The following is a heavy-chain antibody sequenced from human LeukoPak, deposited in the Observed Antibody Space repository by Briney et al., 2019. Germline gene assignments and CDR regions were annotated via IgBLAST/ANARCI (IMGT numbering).Heavy chain of an antibody. V-gene: IGHV3-33*03. J-gene: IGHJ4*02. Sequence: GGSLRLSCAASGFTFSSYGMHWVRQAPGKGLEWVAVILSDGSKEFYTDSVKGRFTISRDNSKNTVHLQMSSLRAEDTAVYYCAKIGLGSSSWWYFDYWGQGALVTVSS. CDR2: ILSDGSKE. CDR1: GFTFSSYG. CDR3: AKIGLGSSSWWYFDY. D-gene: IGHD6-13*01.